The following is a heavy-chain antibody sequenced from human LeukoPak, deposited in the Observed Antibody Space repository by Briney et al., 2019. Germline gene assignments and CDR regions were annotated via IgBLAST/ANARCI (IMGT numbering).Heavy chain of an antibody. CDR3: ARDAEMATMDP. Sequence: GGSLRLSCAASGFTFSDYYMSWIRQAPGKGLEWVSYISSSGSTIYYADSVKGRFTTSRDNAKNSLYLQMNSLRAEDTAVYYCARDAEMATMDPWGQGTLVTVSS. CDR2: ISSSGSTI. V-gene: IGHV3-11*04. J-gene: IGHJ5*02. CDR1: GFTFSDYY. D-gene: IGHD5-24*01.